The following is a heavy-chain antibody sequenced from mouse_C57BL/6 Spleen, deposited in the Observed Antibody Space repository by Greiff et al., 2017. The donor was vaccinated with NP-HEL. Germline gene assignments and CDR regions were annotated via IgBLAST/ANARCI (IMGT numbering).Heavy chain of an antibody. CDR1: GFTFSDYG. D-gene: IGHD2-4*01. J-gene: IGHJ2*01. CDR2: ISSGSSTI. Sequence: EVKLMESGGGLVKPGGSLKLSCAASGFTFSDYGMHWVRQAPEKGLEWVAYISSGSSTIYYADTVKGRFTISRDNAKNTLFLQMTRLRSEDTAMYYCARRYDYDTGFDYWGQGTTLTVSS. V-gene: IGHV5-17*01. CDR3: ARRYDYDTGFDY.